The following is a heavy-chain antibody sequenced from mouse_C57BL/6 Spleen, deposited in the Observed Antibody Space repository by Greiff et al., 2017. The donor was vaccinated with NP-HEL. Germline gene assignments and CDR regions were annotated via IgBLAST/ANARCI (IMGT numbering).Heavy chain of an antibody. V-gene: IGHV1-82*01. CDR1: GYAFSSSW. D-gene: IGHD1-1*01. Sequence: QVQLQQSGPELVKPGASVKISCKASGYAFSSSWMNWVKQRPGKGLEWIGRIYPGDGDTNYNGKFKGKATLTADKSSSTAYMQLSSLTSEDSAVYFCARSGYGSSYGYWRQGTTLTVAS. CDR2: IYPGDGDT. CDR3: ARSGYGSSYGY. J-gene: IGHJ2*01.